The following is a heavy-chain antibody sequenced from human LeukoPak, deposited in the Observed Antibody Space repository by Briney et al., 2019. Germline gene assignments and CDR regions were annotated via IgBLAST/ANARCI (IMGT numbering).Heavy chain of an antibody. J-gene: IGHJ4*02. CDR1: GSTFTNYY. Sequence: ASVKVSCKASGSTFTNYYMHWVRQAPGQGLEWMGIINPSGGSTGYAQKFPGRVTMTRDTSTSTVYMELSSLRSEDTAVYYCARGNSDYYLDYWGQGILVTVSS. CDR3: ARGNSDYYLDY. D-gene: IGHD3-22*01. CDR2: INPSGGST. V-gene: IGHV1-46*01.